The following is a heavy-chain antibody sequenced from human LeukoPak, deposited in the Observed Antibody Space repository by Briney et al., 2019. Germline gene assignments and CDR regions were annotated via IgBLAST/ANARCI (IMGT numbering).Heavy chain of an antibody. CDR2: IIPIFGTA. J-gene: IGHJ4*02. V-gene: IGHV1-69*05. CDR1: GGTFSSYA. D-gene: IGHD2-15*01. CDR3: ARGTYCSGGSCYSADY. Sequence: SVKVSCKASGGTFSSYAISWVRQAPGQGHEWMGGIIPIFGTANYAQKFQGRVTITTDESTSTAYMELSSLRSEDTAVYYCARGTYCSGGSCYSADYWGQGTLVTVSS.